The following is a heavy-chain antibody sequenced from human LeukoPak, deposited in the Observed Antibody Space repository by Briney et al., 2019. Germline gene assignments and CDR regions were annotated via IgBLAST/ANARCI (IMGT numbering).Heavy chain of an antibody. CDR2: IYYSGST. V-gene: IGHV4-39*01. Sequence: SETLSLTCTVSGGSISSSSYYWGWIRQPPGKGLEWIGSIYYSGSTYYNPSLKSQVTISVDTSKNQFSLKLSSVTAADTAVYYCARQGLSRWGEDYFDYWGQGTLVTVSS. CDR1: GGSISSSSYY. J-gene: IGHJ4*02. CDR3: ARQGLSRWGEDYFDY. D-gene: IGHD3-16*01.